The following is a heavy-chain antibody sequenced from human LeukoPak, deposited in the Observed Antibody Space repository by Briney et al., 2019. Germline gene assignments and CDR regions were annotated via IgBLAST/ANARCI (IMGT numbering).Heavy chain of an antibody. D-gene: IGHD1/OR15-1a*01. V-gene: IGHV1-2*02. CDR1: GYTFTGYY. J-gene: IGHJ4*02. Sequence: ASVKVSCKASGYTFTGYYMHWVRQAPGQGLEWMGWINPNSGGTNYAQKFQGRVTMTRDTSISTAYMELSRLRSDDTAVYYRARPLTGTGAYDYWGQGTLVTVSS. CDR2: INPNSGGT. CDR3: ARPLTGTGAYDY.